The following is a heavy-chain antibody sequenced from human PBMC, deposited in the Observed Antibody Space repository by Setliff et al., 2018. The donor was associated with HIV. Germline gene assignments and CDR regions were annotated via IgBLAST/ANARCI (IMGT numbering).Heavy chain of an antibody. Sequence: LRLSCSASGFTFNTYGMSWVRQAPGKGLEWVSVISGSGSGTFYADSVKGRFTISRDNSKNTLYLQMNRLRDDDTAVYYCAKDGISGGSYPPYYFDYWGHGTLVTVSS. CDR1: GFTFNTYG. CDR2: ISGSGSGT. D-gene: IGHD2-15*01. V-gene: IGHV3-23*01. J-gene: IGHJ4*01. CDR3: AKDGISGGSYPPYYFDY.